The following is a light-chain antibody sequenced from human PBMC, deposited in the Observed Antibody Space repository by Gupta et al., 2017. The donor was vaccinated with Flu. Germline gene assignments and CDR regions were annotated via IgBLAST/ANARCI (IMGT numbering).Light chain of an antibody. V-gene: IGKV1-39*01. Sequence: DILMPQSPSSLSASVGDRVTITCRASQTISSYLNWYQQKPGKAPKLLIYAASSMQSGVPSRFTGRESRTDFTLTISSLQPEDFATYYCQQSYNTPYTFGRGTKLEIK. CDR2: AAS. CDR3: QQSYNTPYT. CDR1: QTISSY. J-gene: IGKJ2*01.